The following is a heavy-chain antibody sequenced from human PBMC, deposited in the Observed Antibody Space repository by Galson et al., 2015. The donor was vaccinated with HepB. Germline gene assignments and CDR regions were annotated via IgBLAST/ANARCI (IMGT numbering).Heavy chain of an antibody. CDR3: ARGPTGRQWLTSYYFDY. Sequence: SLRLSCAASGFTFSSYSMNWVRQAPGKGLEWVSSISSSSSYIYYADSVKGRFTISRDNAKNSLYLQMNSLRAEDTAVYYCARGPTGRQWLTSYYFDYWGQGTLVTVSS. CDR1: GFTFSSYS. V-gene: IGHV3-21*01. CDR2: ISSSSSYI. D-gene: IGHD6-19*01. J-gene: IGHJ4*02.